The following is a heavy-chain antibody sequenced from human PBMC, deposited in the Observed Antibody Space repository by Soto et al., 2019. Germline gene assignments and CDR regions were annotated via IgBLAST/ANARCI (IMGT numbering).Heavy chain of an antibody. D-gene: IGHD3-3*01. CDR1: GFTFSSYV. CDR3: ARDRPTIKVFGAFDI. V-gene: IGHV3-30-3*01. Sequence: QVQLVESGGGVVQPGRSLRLSCAASGFTFSSYVMHWVRQAPGKGLEWVAGISYDGGDKYYVDSVKGRFTISRDTSKNTLYLQMNSLSPEDTAVYYCARDRPTIKVFGAFDIWGQGTMVTVSS. CDR2: ISYDGGDK. J-gene: IGHJ3*02.